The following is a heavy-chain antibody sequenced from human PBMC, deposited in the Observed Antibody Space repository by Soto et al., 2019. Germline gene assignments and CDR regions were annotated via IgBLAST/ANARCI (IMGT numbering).Heavy chain of an antibody. V-gene: IGHV3-33*01. CDR1: GFTFSSYG. CDR3: ARDRTHYGDYEFDY. D-gene: IGHD4-17*01. CDR2: IWYDGSNK. J-gene: IGHJ4*02. Sequence: QVQLVESGGGVVQPGRSLRLSCAASGFTFSSYGMHWVRQAPGKGLEWVAVIWYDGSNKYYADSVKGRFTISRDNSKKTLYLQMNSLRAEDMAVYYCARDRTHYGDYEFDYWGQGTLVTVSS.